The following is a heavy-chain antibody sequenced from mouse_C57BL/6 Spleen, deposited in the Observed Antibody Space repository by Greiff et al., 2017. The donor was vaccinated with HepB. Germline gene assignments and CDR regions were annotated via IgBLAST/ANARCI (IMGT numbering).Heavy chain of an antibody. Sequence: QVQLQQSGAELVKPGASVKMSCKASGYTFTSYWITWVKQRPGQGLEWIGDIYPGSGSTNYNEKFKSKATLTVDTSSSTAYMQLSSLTSEDSAVYYGALSLLLRVEGYFDVWGTGTTVTVSS. CDR2: IYPGSGST. V-gene: IGHV1-55*01. J-gene: IGHJ1*03. CDR3: ALSLLLRVEGYFDV. D-gene: IGHD1-1*01. CDR1: GYTFTSYW.